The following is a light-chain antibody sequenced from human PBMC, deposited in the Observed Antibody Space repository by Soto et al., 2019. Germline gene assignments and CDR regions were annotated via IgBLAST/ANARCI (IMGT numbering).Light chain of an antibody. CDR2: DVS. CDR3: SSYTSSSTYV. CDR1: SSDVGGYNY. J-gene: IGLJ1*01. Sequence: QSALTQPASVSGSPGQSITISCTGTSSDVGGYNYVSWYQQHPGKAPKLMIYDVSNRPSRVSNRFSGSNSGNTASLTISGLQAEDEADYYCSSYTSSSTYVFGTGTKVTVL. V-gene: IGLV2-14*01.